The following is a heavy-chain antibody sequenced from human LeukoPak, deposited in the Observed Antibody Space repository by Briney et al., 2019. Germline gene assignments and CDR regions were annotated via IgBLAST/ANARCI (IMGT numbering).Heavy chain of an antibody. J-gene: IGHJ4*02. D-gene: IGHD3-16*01. CDR1: GFTFSTYD. CDR2: IRYDGNSE. V-gene: IGHV3-30*02. CDR3: AKDLTYTSQGGSDS. Sequence: GGSLRLSCTASGFTFSTYDMHWVRQAPGKGLQWGPFIRYDGNSESYADSVKGRFIISRDNSKNTLYLQMNSLRAEDTALYFCAKDLTYTSQGGSDSWGQGTLVIVSS.